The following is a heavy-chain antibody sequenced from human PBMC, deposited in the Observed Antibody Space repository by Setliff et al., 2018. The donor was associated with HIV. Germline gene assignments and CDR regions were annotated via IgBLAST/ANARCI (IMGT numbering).Heavy chain of an antibody. CDR2: IHHSGSS. J-gene: IGHJ4*02. V-gene: IGHV4-59*11. Sequence: SETLSLTCTVFGGSIRSHYWNLIRQPPGKGLEWIGYIHHSGSSNSNPSLGNRVTISVDMSKNQFSLKLTSVTAADTAVYYCARDWSTFGHPTYFFDYWGQGTPVTVS. CDR1: GGSIRSHY. D-gene: IGHD3-10*01. CDR3: ARDWSTFGHPTYFFDY.